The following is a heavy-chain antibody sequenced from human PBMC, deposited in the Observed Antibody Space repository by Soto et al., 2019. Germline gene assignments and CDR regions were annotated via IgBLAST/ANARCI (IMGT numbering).Heavy chain of an antibody. V-gene: IGHV4-30-4*01. CDR1: GGSISSGDYY. J-gene: IGHJ5*02. CDR3: AREAAAVNWFDP. Sequence: QVQLQESGPGLVKPSQTLSLTCTVSGGSISSGDYYWSWIRQPPGKGLEWIGYIYYSGSTYYNPSLKSRVXIXVXXSKNQFSLKLSSVTAADTAVYYCAREAAAVNWFDPWGQGTLVTVSS. D-gene: IGHD6-13*01. CDR2: IYYSGST.